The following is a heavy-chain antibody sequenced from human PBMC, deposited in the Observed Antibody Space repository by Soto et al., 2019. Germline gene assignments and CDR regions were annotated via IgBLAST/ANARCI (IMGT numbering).Heavy chain of an antibody. CDR2: IIPIFGTA. D-gene: IGHD4-17*01. J-gene: IGHJ5*02. Sequence: ASVKVSCKASGGTFSSYAISWVRQAPGQGLEWMGGIIPIFGTANYAQKFQGRVTITADKSTSTAYMELSSLRSEDTAVYYCARSRTTVVTPFDPWGQGTLVTVSS. CDR1: GGTFSSYA. V-gene: IGHV1-69*06. CDR3: ARSRTTVVTPFDP.